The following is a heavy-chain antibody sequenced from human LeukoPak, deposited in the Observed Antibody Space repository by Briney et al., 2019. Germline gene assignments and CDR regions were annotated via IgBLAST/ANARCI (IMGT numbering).Heavy chain of an antibody. CDR3: ARVVTMVRGVIGY. CDR1: GGTFSSYA. J-gene: IGHJ4*02. D-gene: IGHD3-10*01. CDR2: IIPILGIA. Sequence: SVKVSCKASGGTFSSYAISWVRQAPGQGLEWMGRIIPILGIANYAQKFQGRVTITADKSTSTAYMELSSLRSEDTAVYYCARVVTMVRGVIGYWGQGTLVTVSS. V-gene: IGHV1-69*04.